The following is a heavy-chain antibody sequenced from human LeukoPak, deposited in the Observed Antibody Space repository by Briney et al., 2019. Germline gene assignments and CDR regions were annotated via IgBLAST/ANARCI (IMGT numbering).Heavy chain of an antibody. CDR3: AKEIVGAPTPGAY. CDR2: VHKSGST. Sequence: PSETLSLTCAVSTXSITSNWWSWVRQPPGKGREWIGEVHKSGSTNYYPSLQSRVTISIDKSKNQIALELTSVTAADTAVYYCAKEIVGAPTPGAYWGQGILVTVSS. CDR1: TXSITSNW. D-gene: IGHD1-26*01. J-gene: IGHJ4*02. V-gene: IGHV4-4*02.